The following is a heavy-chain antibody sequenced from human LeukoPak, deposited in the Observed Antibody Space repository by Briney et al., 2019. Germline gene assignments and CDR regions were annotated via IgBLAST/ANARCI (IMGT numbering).Heavy chain of an antibody. CDR2: ISSSSSTI. V-gene: IGHV3-48*01. J-gene: IGHJ4*02. D-gene: IGHD3-22*01. CDR1: GFTFSSYS. Sequence: GGSLRLSCAASGFTFSSYSMNWVRQAPGKGLEWVSYISSSSSTIYYADSVKGRFTISRDNAKNSLYLQMNSLRAEDTAVYYCARGEGDSSGYYPFFDYWGQGTLVTVSS. CDR3: ARGEGDSSGYYPFFDY.